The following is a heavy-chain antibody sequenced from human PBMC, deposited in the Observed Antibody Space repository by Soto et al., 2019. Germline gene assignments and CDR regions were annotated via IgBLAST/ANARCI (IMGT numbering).Heavy chain of an antibody. Sequence: GGSLRLSCSASGFTFSSYAMHWVRQAPGKGLEYVSAISSNGGRTYYADSVTDRFTISRDNPKNTLYLQMSSLRAEDTAVYYCVKDRSGSYYLNDYWGQGTLVTVSS. CDR2: ISSNGGRT. V-gene: IGHV3-64D*08. D-gene: IGHD3-10*01. CDR1: GFTFSSYA. CDR3: VKDRSGSYYLNDY. J-gene: IGHJ4*02.